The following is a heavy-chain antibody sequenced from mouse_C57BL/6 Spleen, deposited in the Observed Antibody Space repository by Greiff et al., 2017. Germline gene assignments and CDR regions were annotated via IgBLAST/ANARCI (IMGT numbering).Heavy chain of an antibody. D-gene: IGHD2-4*01. V-gene: IGHV3-3*01. CDR2: TFYSGIT. J-gene: IGHJ4*01. CDR1: GFSINSDCY. Sequence: VQLKESGPSLVRPSQTLSLTCTVSGFSINSDCYWIWIRQFPGNKLEYIGYTFYSGITYYNPSLESRTYITRDTSTNQFSLKLSSVTTEDTATYYCARADFRYYSLDYWGQGTSVTVSS. CDR3: ARADFRYYSLDY.